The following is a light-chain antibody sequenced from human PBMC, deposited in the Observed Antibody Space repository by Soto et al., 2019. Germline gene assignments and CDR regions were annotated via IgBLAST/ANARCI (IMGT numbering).Light chain of an antibody. CDR2: EVT. V-gene: IGLV2-8*01. Sequence: QSVLTQPPSASGSPGQSVTISCTGTSSDVGGYNYVSWYQQHPGKAPKLLIYEVTKRPSGVPDRFSGSKSGNTASLTVSGLQAEDEADYYCQSYDMSLNGFYVLGTGTKLTVL. CDR3: QSYDMSLNGFYV. CDR1: SSDVGGYNY. J-gene: IGLJ1*01.